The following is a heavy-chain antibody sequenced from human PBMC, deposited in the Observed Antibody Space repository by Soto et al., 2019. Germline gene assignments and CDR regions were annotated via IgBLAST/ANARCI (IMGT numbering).Heavy chain of an antibody. CDR2: ISYDGSNK. CDR3: ASDIVAPTAGY. CDR1: GFTFSSYG. V-gene: IGHV3-30*03. Sequence: GGSLRLSCAASGFTFSSYGMHWVRQAPGKGLEWVAVISYDGSNKYYADSVKGRFTISRDNSKNTLYLQMNSLRAEDTAVYYCASDIVAPTAGYWGQGTLVTVSS. J-gene: IGHJ4*02. D-gene: IGHD5-12*01.